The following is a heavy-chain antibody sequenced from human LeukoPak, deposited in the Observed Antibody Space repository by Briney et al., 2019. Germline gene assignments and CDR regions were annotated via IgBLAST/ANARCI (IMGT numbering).Heavy chain of an antibody. V-gene: IGHV5-51*01. J-gene: IGHJ6*02. Sequence: PGESLKISCKASGYTFNNYWIGWVRQMPGQGLEWMATIYPGDSDTRYSPPFQGQVTISADESISTAYLQWSSPKASDTAMYYCARHSPVGASPGYFYYYYGMDVWGQGTTVTVSS. CDR3: ARHSPVGASPGYFYYYYGMDV. CDR1: GYTFNNYW. D-gene: IGHD1-26*01. CDR2: IYPGDSDT.